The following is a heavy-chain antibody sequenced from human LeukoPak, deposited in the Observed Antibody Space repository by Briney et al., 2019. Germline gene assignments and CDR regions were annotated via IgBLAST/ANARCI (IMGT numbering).Heavy chain of an antibody. CDR2: INPNSGGT. V-gene: IGHV1-2*02. CDR1: GYTFTGYN. J-gene: IGHJ4*02. D-gene: IGHD6-19*01. CDR3: ARGSEDSGWEN. Sequence: PGASVKLSCKASGYTFTGYNMHWVRLAPGQGLEWMGWINPNSGGTNYAQRFQGRVTMTRDTSISTAYMELSRLRSDDTAMYYCARGSEDSGWENWGQGSLVTVSS.